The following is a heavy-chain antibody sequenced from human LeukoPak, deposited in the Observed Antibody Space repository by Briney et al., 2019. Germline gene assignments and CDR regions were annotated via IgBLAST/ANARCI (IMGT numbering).Heavy chain of an antibody. CDR1: GFTFSSYW. Sequence: GGSLRLSCAAPGFTFSSYWMSWVRQAPGKGLEWVANIKQDGSEKYYVDSVKGRFTISRDNAKNSLYLQMNSLRAEDTAVYYCASFYGDYNVYWGQGTLVTVSS. D-gene: IGHD4-17*01. J-gene: IGHJ4*02. V-gene: IGHV3-7*01. CDR3: ASFYGDYNVY. CDR2: IKQDGSEK.